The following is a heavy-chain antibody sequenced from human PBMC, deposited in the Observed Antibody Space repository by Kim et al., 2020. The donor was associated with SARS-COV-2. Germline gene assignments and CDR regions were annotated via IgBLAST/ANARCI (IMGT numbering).Heavy chain of an antibody. CDR1: GGAIRSYY. CDR3: ASTGVGAVGCFDP. V-gene: IGHV4-59*01. D-gene: IGHD1-26*01. J-gene: IGHJ5*02. CDR2: VYHTGST. Sequence: SETLSLTCSVSGGAIRSYYWTWIRQPPGKSLEWIGYVYHTGSTNYNPSLRGRVTISLDTSKRQFSLTLTSVTAADTAVYYCASTGVGAVGCFDPWGQGTLVSVSS.